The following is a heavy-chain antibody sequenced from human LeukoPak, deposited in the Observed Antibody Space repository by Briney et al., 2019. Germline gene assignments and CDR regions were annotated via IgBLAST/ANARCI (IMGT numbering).Heavy chain of an antibody. Sequence: GGSLRLSCAASGFTFYDYAMHWVRQAPGKGLEWVSGISWNSGSIGYADSVKGRFTISRDNAKNSLYLQMNSLRAADTALYYCAKDKYYDSTYGMDVWGQGTTVTVSS. D-gene: IGHD3-3*01. CDR1: GFTFYDYA. V-gene: IGHV3-9*01. CDR2: ISWNSGSI. CDR3: AKDKYYDSTYGMDV. J-gene: IGHJ6*02.